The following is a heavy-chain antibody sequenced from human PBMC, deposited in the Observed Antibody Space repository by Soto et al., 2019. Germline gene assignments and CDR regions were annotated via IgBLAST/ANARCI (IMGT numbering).Heavy chain of an antibody. D-gene: IGHD4-17*01. CDR1: GYTFTSYD. CDR3: ARQKDYGQYVYYFQH. Sequence: QVQLVQSGAEVKKPGASVKVSCKASGYTFTSYDINWVRQATGQGLEWMGWVKPNSGNTDYAQKFQGRVTMTRNSSLSTAYMELSSLISEDTAVYYYARQKDYGQYVYYFQHWGQGTLVTVSP. CDR2: VKPNSGNT. J-gene: IGHJ1*01. V-gene: IGHV1-8*01.